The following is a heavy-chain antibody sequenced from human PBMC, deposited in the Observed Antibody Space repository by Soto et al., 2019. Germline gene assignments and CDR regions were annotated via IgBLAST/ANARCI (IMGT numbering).Heavy chain of an antibody. CDR1: RVTIACCS. Sequence: SSEASRVTIACCSMSLVGHAPRKRLEWMGWINAGNGNTKYSQKFQGRVTITRDTSASTAYMELSSLRSEDTAVYYCARGSLRYFDWLLYVDYWGQGTLVTVSS. V-gene: IGHV1-3*01. CDR2: INAGNGNT. D-gene: IGHD3-9*01. J-gene: IGHJ4*02. CDR3: ARGSLRYFDWLLYVDY.